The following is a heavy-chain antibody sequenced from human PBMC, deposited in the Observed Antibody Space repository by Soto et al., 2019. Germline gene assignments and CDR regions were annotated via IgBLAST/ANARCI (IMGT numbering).Heavy chain of an antibody. Sequence: QVQLQESGPGLVKPSQTLSLTCTVSGGSINSGGYYWSWIRQHPGKGLEWIGYINYSGSTNYNPSLKSRVLISRDTSKNVLSRNLISVCAGDSRIYSCARNYYKSKVYVYWGQGPLVTVSS. CDR3: ARNYYKSKVYVY. D-gene: IGHD3-22*01. V-gene: IGHV4-31*03. CDR2: INYSGST. J-gene: IGHJ4*02. CDR1: GGSINSGGYY.